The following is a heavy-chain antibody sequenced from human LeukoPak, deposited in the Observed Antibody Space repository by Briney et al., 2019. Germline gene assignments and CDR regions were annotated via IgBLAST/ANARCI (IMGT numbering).Heavy chain of an antibody. CDR1: GFTFDDYA. V-gene: IGHV3-9*01. CDR2: ISWSSGSI. CDR3: AKASLSGYDSNIDY. Sequence: GRSLRLSCAASGFTFDDYAMHWVRQAPGKGLEWVSGISWSSGSIGYADSVKGRFTISRDNAKNSLYLQMNSLRAEDTALYYCAKASLSGYDSNIDYWGQGTLVTVSS. J-gene: IGHJ4*02. D-gene: IGHD5-12*01.